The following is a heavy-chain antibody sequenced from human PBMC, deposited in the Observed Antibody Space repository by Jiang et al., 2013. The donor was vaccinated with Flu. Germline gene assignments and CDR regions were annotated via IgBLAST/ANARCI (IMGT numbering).Heavy chain of an antibody. CDR2: IYWDDDE. J-gene: IGHJ4*02. CDR3: AHRRDDGYVWGSFDY. Sequence: PTQTLTLTCTFSGFSLTTSGVGVGWIRQPPGKALEWLALIYWDDDERYSPSLKSRLTITKDTSKNQVVLTMTDMDPVDAATYFCAHRRDDGYVWGSFDYWGQGALVTVSS. CDR1: GFSLTTSGVG. D-gene: IGHD3-16*01. V-gene: IGHV2-5*02.